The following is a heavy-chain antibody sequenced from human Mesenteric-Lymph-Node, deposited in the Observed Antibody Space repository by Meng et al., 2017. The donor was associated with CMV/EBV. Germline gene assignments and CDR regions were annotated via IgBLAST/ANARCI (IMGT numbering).Heavy chain of an antibody. J-gene: IGHJ4*02. V-gene: IGHV1-3*01. CDR3: ARDLSSSWYSWFDY. Sequence: KASGSTFTSYAMHWVRQAPEQRLEWMGWINAGNGNTKYSQKFRGRVTITRDTSASTAYMELSSLGSEDTAVYYCARDLSSSWYSWFDYWGQGTLVTVSS. D-gene: IGHD6-13*01. CDR2: INAGNGNT. CDR1: GSTFTSYA.